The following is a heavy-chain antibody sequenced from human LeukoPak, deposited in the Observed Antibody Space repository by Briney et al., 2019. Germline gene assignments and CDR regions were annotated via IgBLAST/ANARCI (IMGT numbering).Heavy chain of an antibody. D-gene: IGHD3-22*01. V-gene: IGHV3-23*01. CDR3: AKDAYYYDSSGYYAAIDY. Sequence: PGGSLRLSCAASGFTFSSYAMSWVRQAPGKGLEWVSAISGSGGSTYYADSMKGRFTISRDSSKDTLYLQMNSLRAEDTAVYYCAKDAYYYDSSGYYAAIDYWGQGTLVTVSS. CDR2: ISGSGGST. CDR1: GFTFSSYA. J-gene: IGHJ4*02.